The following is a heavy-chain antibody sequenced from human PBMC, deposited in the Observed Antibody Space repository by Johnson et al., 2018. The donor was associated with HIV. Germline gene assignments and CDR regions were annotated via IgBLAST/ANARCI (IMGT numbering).Heavy chain of an antibody. CDR3: AREGPLTFGGSDAFDI. J-gene: IGHJ3*02. V-gene: IGHV3-7*05. D-gene: IGHD3-16*01. CDR1: GFTFSSYW. CDR2: IKQDGSEK. Sequence: MQLVESGGGLVQPGRSLRLSCAASGFTFSSYWMSWVRQAPGKGLEWVANIKQDGSEKYFVDSVKGRFTISRDNAKNSLYLQMNSLRAEDTALYYCAREGPLTFGGSDAFDIWGQGTMVTVSS.